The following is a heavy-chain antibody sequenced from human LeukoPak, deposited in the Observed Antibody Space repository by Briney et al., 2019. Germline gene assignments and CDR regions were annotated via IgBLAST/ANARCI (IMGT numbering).Heavy chain of an antibody. CDR3: ARDSVGGAYCSGGSCYSGVSWYDP. CDR2: ISRSGENT. Sequence: GGSLRLSCAASGFIFSSYAMSWVRQAPGKGLEWVSAISRSGENTYYADSVKGRFTISRDNSNNTLYLQMNSLRAEDTAVYFCARDSVGGAYCSGGSCYSGVSWYDPWGQGTLVTVSS. V-gene: IGHV3-23*01. CDR1: GFIFSSYA. J-gene: IGHJ5*02. D-gene: IGHD2-15*01.